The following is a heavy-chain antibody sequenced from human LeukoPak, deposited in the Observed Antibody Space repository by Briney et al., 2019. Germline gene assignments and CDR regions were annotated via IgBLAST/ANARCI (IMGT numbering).Heavy chain of an antibody. Sequence: SETLSLTCTVSGGSISSSSYYWGWIRQPPGKGLEWIGSIYYSGSTYYNPSLKSRVTISVDTSKNQFSLKLSSVTAADTAVYYCAREGIAVAGKRFDYWGQGTLVTVSS. D-gene: IGHD6-19*01. CDR1: GGSISSSSYY. CDR2: IYYSGST. J-gene: IGHJ4*02. V-gene: IGHV4-39*07. CDR3: AREGIAVAGKRFDY.